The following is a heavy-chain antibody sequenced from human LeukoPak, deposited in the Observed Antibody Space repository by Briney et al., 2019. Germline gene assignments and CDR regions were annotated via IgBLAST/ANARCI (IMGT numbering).Heavy chain of an antibody. Sequence: EASVKVSCKVFGYTLTELSMHWVRQAPGKGLEWMGGFDPEDGETIYAQKFQGRVTMTEDTSTDTAYMELSSLRSEDTAVYYCATAGGGSQLLPDAFDIWGQGTMVTVSS. CDR1: GYTLTELS. CDR3: ATAGGGSQLLPDAFDI. CDR2: FDPEDGET. J-gene: IGHJ3*02. D-gene: IGHD2-2*01. V-gene: IGHV1-24*01.